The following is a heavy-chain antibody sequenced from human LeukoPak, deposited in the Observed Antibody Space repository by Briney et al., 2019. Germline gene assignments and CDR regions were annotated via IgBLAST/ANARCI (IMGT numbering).Heavy chain of an antibody. J-gene: IGHJ5*02. CDR1: GYTFTDSY. D-gene: IGHD1-7*01. V-gene: IGHV1-2*02. CDR2: INPNSGGT. CDR3: ARDRETSNLFDP. Sequence: ASVKVSCKASGYTFTDSYMHWVRQAPGQGPEWMGWINPNSGGTKYAQKFQGRVTMTRDTSISTAYMELSRLRLDDTAVYYCARDRETSNLFDPWGQGTLVTVSS.